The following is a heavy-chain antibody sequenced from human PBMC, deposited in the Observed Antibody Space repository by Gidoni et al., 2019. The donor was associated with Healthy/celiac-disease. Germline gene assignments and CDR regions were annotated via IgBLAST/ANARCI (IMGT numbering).Heavy chain of an antibody. Sequence: EVQLLESRGGSVQPCRSLSLSCAASALTFDDYSMHWVRQAPGKGLEWVSGVSVNRGSSGYAESVKSRFTNSRDNAKNSMYLQMNGLGAEETALYYCAKDTRGLVKGVIGYWGQGTLVTVSS. D-gene: IGHD3-16*02. CDR2: VSVNRGSS. CDR3: AKDTRGLVKGVIGY. CDR1: ALTFDDYS. J-gene: IGHJ4*02. V-gene: IGHV3-9*01.